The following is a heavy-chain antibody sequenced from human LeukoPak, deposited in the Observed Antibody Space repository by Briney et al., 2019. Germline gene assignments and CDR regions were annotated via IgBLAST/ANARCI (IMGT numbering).Heavy chain of an antibody. V-gene: IGHV3-30*03. CDR2: ISYDGSNK. J-gene: IGHJ3*02. CDR3: ARDYSSSSPTDAFDI. D-gene: IGHD6-13*01. Sequence: PGRSLRLSCAASGFTFSSYGMPWVRQAPGKGLEWVAVISYDGSNKYYADSVKGRFTISRDNSKNTLYLQMNSLRAEDTAVYYCARDYSSSSPTDAFDIWGRGTMVTVSS. CDR1: GFTFSSYG.